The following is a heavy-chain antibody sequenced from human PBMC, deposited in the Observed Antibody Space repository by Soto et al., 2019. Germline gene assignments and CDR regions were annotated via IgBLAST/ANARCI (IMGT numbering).Heavy chain of an antibody. CDR2: ISTSGSNI. D-gene: IGHD1-1*01. J-gene: IGHJ5*02. Sequence: GGSLRLSCTASGFSLSTYTMNWVRQVPGKGLECVSSISTSGSNIYYADLLKGRFTISRDNAKNSLYLQMDSLRADDTAVYYCASGNGNWLDPWGQGTLVTVSS. CDR3: ASGNGNWLDP. V-gene: IGHV3-21*01. CDR1: GFSLSTYT.